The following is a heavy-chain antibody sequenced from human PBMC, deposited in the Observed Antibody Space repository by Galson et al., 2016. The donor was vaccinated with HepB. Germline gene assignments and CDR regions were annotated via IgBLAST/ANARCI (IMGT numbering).Heavy chain of an antibody. CDR3: AREGRSSNWNDWYCDL. CDR1: GFTFSGSD. Sequence: SLRLSCAASGFTFSGSDMHWVRQATGKGLEWVSAIGTAGDTYYADSVKGRFTISRENAKNSLYLQMNSLRAGDTAVYYCAREGRSSNWNDWYCDLWGRGTLVTVSS. J-gene: IGHJ2*01. V-gene: IGHV3-13*01. D-gene: IGHD1-1*01. CDR2: IGTAGDT.